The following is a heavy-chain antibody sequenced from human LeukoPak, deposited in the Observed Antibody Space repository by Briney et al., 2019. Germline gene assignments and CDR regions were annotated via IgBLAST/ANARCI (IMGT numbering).Heavy chain of an antibody. CDR2: ISSSSSTI. V-gene: IGHV3-48*01. CDR1: GFTFSSYS. D-gene: IGHD6-19*01. J-gene: IGHJ4*02. CDR3: AREQWLVRGGFIDY. Sequence: GGSLRLSCAASGFTFSSYSMNWVRQAPGKGLGWVSYISSSSSTIYYADSVKGRFTISRDNAKNSLYLQMNSLRAEDTAVYYCAREQWLVRGGFIDYWGQGTLVTVSS.